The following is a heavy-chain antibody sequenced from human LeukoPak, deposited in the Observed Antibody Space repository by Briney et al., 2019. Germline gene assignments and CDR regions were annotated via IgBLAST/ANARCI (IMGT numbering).Heavy chain of an antibody. D-gene: IGHD3-22*01. CDR2: SIDKANSYTT. Sequence: GGSLRLSCAASGFTFSDHYMGWVRQAPGKGLEWVGRSIDKANSYTTENAASVKGRFTISRDDSKNALYLQMNSLKTEDTAVYYCARDPYYYDSSGGDYWGQGTLVTVSS. CDR1: GFTFSDHY. V-gene: IGHV3-72*01. J-gene: IGHJ4*02. CDR3: ARDPYYYDSSGGDY.